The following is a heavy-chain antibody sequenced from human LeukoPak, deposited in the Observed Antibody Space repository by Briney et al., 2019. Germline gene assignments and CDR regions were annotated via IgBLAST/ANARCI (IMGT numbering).Heavy chain of an antibody. D-gene: IGHD3-22*01. Sequence: SETRSLTCTVSGGSISSYYWSWIRQPPGKGLEWIGYIYYSGSTNYNPSLKSRVTISVDTSKNQFSLKLSSVTAADTAVYYCARYYYDSSGYYYDYWGQGTLVTVSS. V-gene: IGHV4-59*01. CDR3: ARYYYDSSGYYYDY. J-gene: IGHJ4*02. CDR1: GGSISSYY. CDR2: IYYSGST.